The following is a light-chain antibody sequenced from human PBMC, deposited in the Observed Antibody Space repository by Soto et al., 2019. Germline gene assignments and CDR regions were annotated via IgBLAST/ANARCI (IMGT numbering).Light chain of an antibody. CDR3: QQSYSTPMYT. J-gene: IGKJ5*01. V-gene: IGKV1-39*01. Sequence: DIQMTQSPSSLSASVGDRGTITCLAIQSISSYLNWYQQKPWKAPKLLIYAASSLQSGVPSRFSGSGSGTDFTLTISSLQHDDFANYYCQQSYSTPMYTFGQGTRLEIK. CDR1: QSISSY. CDR2: AAS.